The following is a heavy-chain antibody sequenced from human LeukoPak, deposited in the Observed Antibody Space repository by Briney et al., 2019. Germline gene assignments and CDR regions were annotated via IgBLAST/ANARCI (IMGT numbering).Heavy chain of an antibody. CDR2: IKQDGSEK. CDR3: ARARSGSYVWGFVY. V-gene: IGHV3-7*01. D-gene: IGHD1-26*01. J-gene: IGHJ4*02. CDR1: GFTFSSYW. Sequence: GGSLRPSCAASGFTFSSYWMSWVRQAPGKGLEWVANIKQDGSEKYYVDSVKGRFTISRDNAKNSLYLQMNSLRAEDTAVYYCARARSGSYVWGFVYWGQGTLVTVSS.